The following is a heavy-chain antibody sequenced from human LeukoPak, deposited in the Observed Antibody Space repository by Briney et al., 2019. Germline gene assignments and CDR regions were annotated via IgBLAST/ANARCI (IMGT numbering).Heavy chain of an antibody. Sequence: SETLSLTCTVSGGSISSFYWSWIRQPPGKGLEWIGYIYYSGSTNYNPSLKSRVTISVDTSKNQFSLKLSSVTAADTAVYYCARVDSSGEADYWGQGTLVTVSS. V-gene: IGHV4-59*08. J-gene: IGHJ4*02. CDR1: GGSISSFY. CDR3: ARVDSSGEADY. D-gene: IGHD3-22*01. CDR2: IYYSGST.